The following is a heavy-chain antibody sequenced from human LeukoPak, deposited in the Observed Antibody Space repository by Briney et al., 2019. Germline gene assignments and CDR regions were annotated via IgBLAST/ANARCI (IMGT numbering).Heavy chain of an antibody. CDR1: GYTFTGYY. Sequence: ASVKVSCKASGYTFTGYYMHWVRQAPGQGLEWMGWVNPNSGGTKYAQKFQGRVTTTRDTSIITVYMELSRLRSDDTAVYYCAGSGYYDSSGFYYYYYMDVWGKGTTVTVSS. CDR2: VNPNSGGT. J-gene: IGHJ6*03. D-gene: IGHD3-22*01. CDR3: AGSGYYDSSGFYYYYYMDV. V-gene: IGHV1-2*02.